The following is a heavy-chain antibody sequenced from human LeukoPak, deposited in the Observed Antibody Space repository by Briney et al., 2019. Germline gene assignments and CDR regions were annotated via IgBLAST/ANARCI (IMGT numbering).Heavy chain of an antibody. V-gene: IGHV3-23*01. CDR3: AREVTWTTVSWAFDI. D-gene: IGHD4-11*01. CDR1: GFTFSSYA. Sequence: GGSLRLSCAASGFTFSSYAMSWVRQAPGRGLEWVSAISGSGGSTYYADSVKGRFTISRDNSKNTLYLQMNSLRTEDTAVYHCAREVTWTTVSWAFDIWGQGTMVTVSS. J-gene: IGHJ3*02. CDR2: ISGSGGST.